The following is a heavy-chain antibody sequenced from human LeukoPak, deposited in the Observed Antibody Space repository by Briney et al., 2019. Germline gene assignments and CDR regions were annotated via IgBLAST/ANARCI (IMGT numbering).Heavy chain of an antibody. CDR1: GYTFSDYY. CDR3: VSWAAGNRDVASFDS. D-gene: IGHD5-24*01. Sequence: ASVTVSCKASGYTFSDYYIQWVRQAPGQGFEWMGWIARSSGATKFAQKFQGRLALSFDTSITTAYMELRILTSDDTAVYYCVSWAAGNRDVASFDSWGQGNLGTVSS. J-gene: IGHJ4*02. V-gene: IGHV1-2*02. CDR2: IARSSGAT.